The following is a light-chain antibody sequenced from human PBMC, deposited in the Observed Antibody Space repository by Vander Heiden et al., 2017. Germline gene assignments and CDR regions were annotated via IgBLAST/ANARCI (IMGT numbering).Light chain of an antibody. J-gene: IGLJ3*02. CDR2: SNN. CDR3: AAWDDSLNGRV. V-gene: IGLV1-44*01. Sequence: QSVLTHPPSASGTPGQRVTISCSGSSSTIGSNTVNWYQQLPGTAPKLLIYSNNQRPSGVPDRFSGSKSGTSASLAISGLQSEDEADYYCAAWDDSLNGRVFGGGTKLTVL. CDR1: SSTIGSNT.